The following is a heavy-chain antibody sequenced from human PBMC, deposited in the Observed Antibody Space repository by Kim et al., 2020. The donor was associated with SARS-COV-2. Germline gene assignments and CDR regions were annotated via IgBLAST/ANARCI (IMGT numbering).Heavy chain of an antibody. CDR3: ARDLSLGRPGGFDY. V-gene: IGHV3-21*01. CDR2: ISRNSDYI. D-gene: IGHD3-10*01. Sequence: GGSLRLSCAASEFTFSRYSMNCVRQAPGKGLEWVSTISRNSDYIYYADSVEGRFTISRDNAKNSLYLQMNSLRADDTAMYYCARDLSLGRPGGFDYWGQGTLVTVSS. CDR1: EFTFSRYS. J-gene: IGHJ4*02.